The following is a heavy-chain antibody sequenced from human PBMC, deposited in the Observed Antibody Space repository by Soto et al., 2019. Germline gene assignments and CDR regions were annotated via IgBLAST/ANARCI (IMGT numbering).Heavy chain of an antibody. Sequence: QVQLVESGGGVVQPGRSLRLSCAASGFTFSSYGMHWVRQAPGKGLEWVAVISYDGSNKYYADCVKGRFTISRDNSKNTLYLQMNSLRAEDTGVYYCARSPYSVSYLAYFDYWGQGTLVTVSS. D-gene: IGHD1-26*01. J-gene: IGHJ4*02. V-gene: IGHV3-30*03. CDR3: ARSPYSVSYLAYFDY. CDR2: ISYDGSNK. CDR1: GFTFSSYG.